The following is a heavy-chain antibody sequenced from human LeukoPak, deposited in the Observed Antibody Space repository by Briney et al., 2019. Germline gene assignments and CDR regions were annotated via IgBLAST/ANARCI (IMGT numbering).Heavy chain of an antibody. D-gene: IGHD2-2*01. J-gene: IGHJ4*02. CDR1: GFTFSSYW. CDR2: INHSGST. CDR3: ARVLVVVPAAMIDY. Sequence: PGGSLRLSCAASGFTFSSYWMSWIRQPPGKGREWIGEINHSGSTNYNPSLNSRVTISVDTSKNQFSLKLSSVTAADTAVYYCARVLVVVPAAMIDYWGQGTLVTVSS. V-gene: IGHV4-34*01.